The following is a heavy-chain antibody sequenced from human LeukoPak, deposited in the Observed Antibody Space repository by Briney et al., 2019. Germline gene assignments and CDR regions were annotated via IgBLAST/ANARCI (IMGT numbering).Heavy chain of an antibody. CDR2: IIPIFGTA. D-gene: IGHD3-10*01. CDR3: ARRVDDELPVGAFDI. CDR1: GYTFTGYY. J-gene: IGHJ3*02. Sequence: GASVKVSCKASGYTFTGYYMHWVRQAPGQGLEWMGGIIPIFGTANYAQKFQGRVTITADESTSTAYMELSSLRSEDTAVYYCARRVDDELPVGAFDIWGQGTMVTVSS. V-gene: IGHV1-69*13.